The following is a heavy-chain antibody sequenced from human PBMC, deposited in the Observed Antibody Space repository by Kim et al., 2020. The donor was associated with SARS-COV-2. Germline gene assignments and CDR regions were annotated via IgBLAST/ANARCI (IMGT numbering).Heavy chain of an antibody. V-gene: IGHV4-39*01. D-gene: IGHD6-13*01. J-gene: IGHJ4*02. Sequence: NPSLQSRVTISVDTSKNQFSLKLSSVTAADTAVYYCARRSSSSSFNYFDYWGQGTLVTVSS. CDR3: ARRSSSSSFNYFDY.